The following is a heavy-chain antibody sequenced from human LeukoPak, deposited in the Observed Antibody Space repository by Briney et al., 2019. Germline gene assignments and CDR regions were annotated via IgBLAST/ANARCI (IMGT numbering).Heavy chain of an antibody. Sequence: PSETLSLTCTVSGVSISSGDYYWSWIRQPPGKGLEWIGYIYYSGSTYYNPSLKSRVTISVDTSKNQFSLKLSSVTAADTAVYYCARRESRIRATPDAFDIWGQGTMVTVSS. CDR3: ARRESRIRATPDAFDI. V-gene: IGHV4-30-4*01. CDR2: IYYSGST. J-gene: IGHJ3*02. D-gene: IGHD2-15*01. CDR1: GVSISSGDYY.